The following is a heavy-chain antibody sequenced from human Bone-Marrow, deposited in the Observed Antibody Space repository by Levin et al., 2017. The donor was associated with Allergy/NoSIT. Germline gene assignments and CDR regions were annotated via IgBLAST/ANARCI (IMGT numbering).Heavy chain of an antibody. V-gene: IGHV3-30*04. J-gene: IGHJ1*01. CDR1: GFIFSSYV. Sequence: GESLKISCAASGFIFSSYVMHWVRQAPGKGLEWVALISYDGTKTYYADSVKGRFSISRDNSKNTLYLQMSSLRPDDTAVYYCVSDPYCSGSGCFSEYFKYWGQGTLVTVSS. D-gene: IGHD2-15*01. CDR2: ISYDGTKT. CDR3: VSDPYCSGSGCFSEYFKY.